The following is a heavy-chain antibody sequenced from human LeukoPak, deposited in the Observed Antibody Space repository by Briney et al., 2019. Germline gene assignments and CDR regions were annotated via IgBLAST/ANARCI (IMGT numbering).Heavy chain of an antibody. J-gene: IGHJ4*02. CDR1: GYTFTSYG. CDR3: ARDSNYYDSSGYVDY. D-gene: IGHD3-22*01. CDR2: ISAYNGNT. V-gene: IGHV1-18*01. Sequence: ASVKVSCKASGYTFTSYGISWVRQAPGQGLEWMGWISAYNGNTNYAQKLQGRVTMTTDTSTSTAYMELRSLRSDDTAVYYCARDSNYYDSSGYVDYWGQGTLVTVSS.